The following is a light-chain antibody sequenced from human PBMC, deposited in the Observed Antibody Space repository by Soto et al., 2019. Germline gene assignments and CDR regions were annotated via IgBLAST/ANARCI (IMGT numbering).Light chain of an antibody. CDR3: QQLRMYPST. J-gene: IGKJ4*02. CDR1: QDIAIF. CDR2: DXS. Sequence: IQLIQSPSSLSACRXDRVPITCRASQDIAIFLAXXQQXXGXAPKXXXYDXSTLYGGGPSRFSGSGSATDFALTITSLHAEYVSTYYFQQLRMYPSTFGGGTKVEIK. V-gene: IGKV1-9*01.